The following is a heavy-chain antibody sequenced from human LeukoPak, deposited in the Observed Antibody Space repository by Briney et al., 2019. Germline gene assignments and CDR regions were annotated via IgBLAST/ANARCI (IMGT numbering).Heavy chain of an antibody. CDR1: GGSFSGYY. Sequence: ASETLSLTCAVYGGSFSGYYWSWIRQPPGKGLEWIGEINHSGSTNYNPSLKSRVTISVDTSKKQSFLKLSSVTAADTAVYYCARGLGSGSYYNAYWGQGTLVTVSS. CDR3: ARGLGSGSYYNAY. D-gene: IGHD3-10*01. V-gene: IGHV4-34*01. J-gene: IGHJ4*02. CDR2: INHSGST.